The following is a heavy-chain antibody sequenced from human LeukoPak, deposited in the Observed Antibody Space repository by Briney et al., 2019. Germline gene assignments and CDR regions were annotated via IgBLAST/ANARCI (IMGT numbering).Heavy chain of an antibody. Sequence: ASVKVSCKAAGYTFSCYYMHWVRQAPGQGLEWMGWINPNTTGRNYARKFEGRVTMTRDASISTAYMEMNRLRSDDTAVYYCARLPYNSGWYAFDMWGQGTMVTVSS. D-gene: IGHD6-19*01. V-gene: IGHV1-2*02. CDR2: INPNTTGR. J-gene: IGHJ3*02. CDR1: GYTFSCYY. CDR3: ARLPYNSGWYAFDM.